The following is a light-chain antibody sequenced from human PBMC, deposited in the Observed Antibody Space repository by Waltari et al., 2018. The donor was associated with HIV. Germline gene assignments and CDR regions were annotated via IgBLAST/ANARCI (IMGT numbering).Light chain of an antibody. V-gene: IGLV2-23*02. Sequence: QSALTQPASVSGSPGPAITMSCTGTSSAGGSYNLVSWYQQHPGKAPKLIIYEVNKRPPGITNRFSGFKSGNTASLTITGLQAEDEADYHCCSYAIGGTFVFGGGTKVTVL. J-gene: IGLJ2*01. CDR1: SSAGGSYNL. CDR3: CSYAIGGTFV. CDR2: EVN.